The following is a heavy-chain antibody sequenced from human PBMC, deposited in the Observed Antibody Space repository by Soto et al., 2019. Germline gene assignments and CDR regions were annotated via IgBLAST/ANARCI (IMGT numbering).Heavy chain of an antibody. CDR3: AHRRYCSGGSCYDY. V-gene: IGHV2-5*02. Sequence: QITLKESGPTLVKPTQTLTLTCTFSGFSLSTSGGGVGWIRQPPGKALEWLAVIFWDDDKRYRPSLKDRPTITKDTSKNQVVLTMTNMDPADTATYYCAHRRYCSGGSCYDYWGQGTLVTVSS. D-gene: IGHD2-15*01. J-gene: IGHJ4*02. CDR2: IFWDDDK. CDR1: GFSLSTSGGG.